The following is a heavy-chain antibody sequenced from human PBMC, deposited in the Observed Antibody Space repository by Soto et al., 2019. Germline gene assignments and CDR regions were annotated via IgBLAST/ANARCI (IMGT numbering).Heavy chain of an antibody. Sequence: EVQLVESGGGLVLPGGSLRLSCAASGFTFSRYWMHWVRQAPGKGLVWVSRISSYGSDTHYADSVKGRFTISRDNAKNTLGLQMNRLAADYTAVYYCTSNYGYAEGYYWYGIVVWCQKTRVTVTS. V-gene: IGHV3-74*01. CDR1: GFTFSRYW. D-gene: IGHD5-18*01. CDR3: TSNYGYAEGYYWYGIVV. CDR2: ISSYGSDT. J-gene: IGHJ6*02.